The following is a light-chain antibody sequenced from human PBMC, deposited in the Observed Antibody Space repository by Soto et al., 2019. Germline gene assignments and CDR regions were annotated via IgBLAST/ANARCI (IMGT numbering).Light chain of an antibody. CDR3: QRYNNAPRT. J-gene: IGKJ1*01. Sequence: DIQMTQSPSSLSGSVGDSVTITCRASQGISNYLAWYQQRPGKAPTLLIYAASTLQSGVPSRFSGSGSGTDFTLTISSLQPEDVATYYCQRYNNAPRTFGQGTKVDIK. CDR1: QGISNY. V-gene: IGKV1-27*01. CDR2: AAS.